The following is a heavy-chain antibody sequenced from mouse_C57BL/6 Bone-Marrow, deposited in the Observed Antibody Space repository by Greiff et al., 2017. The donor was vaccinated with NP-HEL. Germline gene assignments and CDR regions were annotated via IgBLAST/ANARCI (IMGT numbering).Heavy chain of an antibody. J-gene: IGHJ2*01. CDR3: ARSDTTVVNYDD. CDR2: IYPGDGDT. D-gene: IGHD1-1*01. CDR1: GYAFSSYW. Sequence: VKLMESGAELVKPGASVKISCKASGYAFSSYWMNWVKQRPGKGLEWIGQIYPGDGDTNYNGKFKGKATLTADKSSSTAYMQLSSLTSEDSAVYFCARSDTTVVNYDDWGKGTTLTVAT. V-gene: IGHV1-80*01.